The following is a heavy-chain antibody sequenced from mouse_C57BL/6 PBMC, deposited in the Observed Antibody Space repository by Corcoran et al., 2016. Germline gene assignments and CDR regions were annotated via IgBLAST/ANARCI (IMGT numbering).Heavy chain of an antibody. J-gene: IGHJ2*01. V-gene: IGHV1-26*01. Sequence: EVQLQQSGPELVKPGASVKISCKASGYTFTDYYMNWVKQSHGKSLEWIGDINPNNGGTSYNQKFKGKATLTVDKSSSTAYMELRSLTSEDSAVYYCASHGYLDYWGQGTTLTVSS. D-gene: IGHD1-1*02. CDR3: ASHGYLDY. CDR1: GYTFTDYY. CDR2: INPNNGGT.